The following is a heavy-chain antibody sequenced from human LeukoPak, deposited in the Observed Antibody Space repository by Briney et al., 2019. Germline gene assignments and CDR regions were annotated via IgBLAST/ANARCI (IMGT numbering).Heavy chain of an antibody. Sequence: GGSLRLSCAASGFTFSSYWMHWVRQAPGKGLVWVARITSGGSTTGYADSVKGRFTISRDNAKNTLYLQVNSLRAEDTAVYYCARWGINWGQGTLVTVSS. CDR1: GFTFSSYW. CDR3: ARWGIN. CDR2: ITSGGSTT. J-gene: IGHJ4*02. V-gene: IGHV3-74*01. D-gene: IGHD6-13*01.